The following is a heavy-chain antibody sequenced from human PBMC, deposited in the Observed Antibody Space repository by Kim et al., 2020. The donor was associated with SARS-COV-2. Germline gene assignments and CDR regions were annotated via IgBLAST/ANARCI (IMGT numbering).Heavy chain of an antibody. CDR2: ISYDGSNK. J-gene: IGHJ4*02. CDR3: AKDQHVLLWFGELYY. V-gene: IGHV3-30*18. D-gene: IGHD3-10*01. Sequence: GGSLRLSCAASGFTFSSYGMHWVRQAPGKGLEWVAVISYDGSNKYYADSVKGRFTISRDNSKNTLYLQMNSLRAEDTAVYYCAKDQHVLLWFGELYYWGQGTLVTVSS. CDR1: GFTFSSYG.